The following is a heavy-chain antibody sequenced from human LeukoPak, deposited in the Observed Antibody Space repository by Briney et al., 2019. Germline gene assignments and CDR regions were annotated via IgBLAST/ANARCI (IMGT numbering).Heavy chain of an antibody. Sequence: PGRSLRLSCAASGFTFSSYGMHWVRQAPGKGLEWVAVIWYDGSNKYYADSVKGRFTISRDNSKNTLYLQMNSLRAEDTAVYYCAKLPGYNPFYYFDSWGQGILVTVSS. V-gene: IGHV3-33*06. CDR2: IWYDGSNK. D-gene: IGHD5-24*01. CDR1: GFTFSSYG. J-gene: IGHJ4*02. CDR3: AKLPGYNPFYYFDS.